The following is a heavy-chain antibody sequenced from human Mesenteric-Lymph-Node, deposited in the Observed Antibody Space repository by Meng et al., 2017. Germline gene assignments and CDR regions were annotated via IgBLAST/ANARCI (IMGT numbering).Heavy chain of an antibody. CDR1: GFTFSSYW. CDR3: AGESMVRGVIGY. CDR2: INHSGST. J-gene: IGHJ4*02. D-gene: IGHD3-10*01. V-gene: IGHV4-34*08. Sequence: ESLKTSCAASGFTFSSYWMSWVRQAPGKGLEWIGEINHSGSTNYNPSLKSRVTISVDTSKNQFSLKLSSVPAADTAVYYCAGESMVRGVIGYWGQGTLVTVYS.